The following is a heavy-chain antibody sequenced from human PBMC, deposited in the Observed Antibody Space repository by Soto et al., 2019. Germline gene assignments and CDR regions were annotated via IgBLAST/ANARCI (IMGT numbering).Heavy chain of an antibody. CDR3: ARGTSHSHNWSPGYTLMVGVTYFHX. V-gene: IGHV4-30-4*02. J-gene: IGHJ4*02. Sequence: SETLSLTFTVSGDSITTDDYYWSWLRQPPGKGLELIGYISQSGSSYYTPSLKSRVTMSVDTSKRQFSLKLTSVTAADTAVYFCARGTSHSHNWSPGYTLMVGVTYFHXWGLVPLLTGSX. CDR1: GDSITTDDYY. D-gene: IGHD3-22*01. CDR2: ISQSGSS.